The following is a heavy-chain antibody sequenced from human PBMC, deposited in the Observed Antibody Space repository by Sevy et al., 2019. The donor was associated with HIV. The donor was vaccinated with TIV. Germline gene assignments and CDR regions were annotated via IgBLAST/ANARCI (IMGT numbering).Heavy chain of an antibody. CDR1: GYTFTAYY. CDR3: ARMRDYYDSSGYYPLKF. CDR2: INPNSRGT. V-gene: IGHV1-2*02. J-gene: IGHJ4*02. Sequence: GTVKVSCKASGYTFTAYYIHWVRQAPRQGLERRGWINPNSRGTYFAKKFQDSVTLITDTSVNTDYMELRTLRFDDTAVYYCARMRDYYDSSGYYPLKFWGQGTLVVVSS. D-gene: IGHD3-22*01.